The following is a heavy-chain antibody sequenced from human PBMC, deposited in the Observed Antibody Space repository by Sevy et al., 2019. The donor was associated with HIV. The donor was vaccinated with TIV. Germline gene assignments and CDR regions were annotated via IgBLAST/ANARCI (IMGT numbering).Heavy chain of an antibody. CDR1: GDALSSSSYF. CDR2: VFQSWST. D-gene: IGHD3-16*02. Sequence: SETLSLTCTVSGDALSSSSYFWGWIRQPPGRELEWIGNVFQSWSTSYNPALKSRVTISVDTSKNHFSLKLTSVTAADTAVYYCAGGDSSFYLHDWGQGTLVTVSS. J-gene: IGHJ4*02. V-gene: IGHV4-39*02. CDR3: AGGDSSFYLHD.